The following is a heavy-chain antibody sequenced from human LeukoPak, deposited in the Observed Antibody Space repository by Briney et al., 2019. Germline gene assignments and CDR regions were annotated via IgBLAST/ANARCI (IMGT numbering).Heavy chain of an antibody. CDR3: AREGVVAVAGFDY. D-gene: IGHD6-19*01. CDR2: INPNSGGT. J-gene: IGHJ4*02. V-gene: IGHV1-2*02. CDR1: GYTFTGYC. Sequence: GASVKVSCKASGYTFTGYCMHWVRQAPGQGLEWMGWINPNSGGTNYAQKFQGRVTMTRDTSISTAYMELSRLRSDDTAVYYCAREGVVAVAGFDYWGQGTLVTVSS.